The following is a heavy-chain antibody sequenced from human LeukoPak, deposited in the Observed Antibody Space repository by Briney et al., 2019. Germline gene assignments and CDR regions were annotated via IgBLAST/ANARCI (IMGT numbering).Heavy chain of an antibody. CDR3: ARLSSGAIIPRSHFDY. CDR1: GYKGINYW. D-gene: IGHD6-6*01. V-gene: IGHV5-51*01. J-gene: IGHJ4*02. CDR2: IHPCDYET. Sequence: GEPLKISCKASGYKGINYWIGWMRQIPGKGPECLGIIHPCDYETRYIPSFEGQVTISADKSITTAYLHWSNLRASDTAIYFCARLSSGAIIPRSHFDYWGQGTLVTVSS.